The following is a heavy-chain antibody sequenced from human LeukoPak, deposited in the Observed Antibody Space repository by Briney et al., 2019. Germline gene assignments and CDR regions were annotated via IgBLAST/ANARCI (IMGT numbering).Heavy chain of an antibody. D-gene: IGHD5-24*01. J-gene: IGHJ5*02. V-gene: IGHV4-34*01. CDR3: ARRISGRWLQGGWFDP. CDR1: GGSFSGYY. Sequence: SETLSLTCAVYGGSFSGYYWSWIRQPPGKGLEWIGEINHSGSTNYNPSLKSRVTISVDTSKNQFSLKLSSVTAADTAVYYCARRISGRWLQGGWFDPWGQGTLVTVSS. CDR2: INHSGST.